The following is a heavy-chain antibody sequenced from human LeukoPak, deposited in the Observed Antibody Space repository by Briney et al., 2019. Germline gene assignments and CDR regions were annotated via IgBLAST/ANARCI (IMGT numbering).Heavy chain of an antibody. J-gene: IGHJ4*02. Sequence: SETLSLTCTVSGGSISSGGYYWSWIRQHPGKGLEWIGYIYYSGSTYYNPPLKSRVTISVDTSKNQFSLKLSSVTAADTAVYYCARAEAAASFDYWGQGTLVTVSS. D-gene: IGHD6-13*01. CDR1: GGSISSGGYY. CDR3: ARAEAAASFDY. CDR2: IYYSGST. V-gene: IGHV4-31*03.